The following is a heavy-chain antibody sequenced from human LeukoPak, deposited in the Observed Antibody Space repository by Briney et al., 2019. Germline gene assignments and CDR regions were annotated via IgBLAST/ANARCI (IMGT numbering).Heavy chain of an antibody. D-gene: IGHD3-3*01. V-gene: IGHV4-38-2*02. CDR1: GYSISSGHY. J-gene: IGHJ4*02. CDR2: FHYRGST. CDR3: ARDFGFWCGYSSFDY. Sequence: SETLSLTCTVPGYSISSGHYWRWPRRPPGKAREGLGNFHYRGSTLYHPSLQIRLLQSEVQSQNQFSLKQSSVTDADTAVHYCARDFGFWCGYSSFDYWGQGTLVTVSS.